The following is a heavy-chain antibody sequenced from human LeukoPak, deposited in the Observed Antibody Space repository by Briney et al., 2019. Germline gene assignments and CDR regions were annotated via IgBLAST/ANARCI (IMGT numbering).Heavy chain of an antibody. D-gene: IGHD3-3*01. CDR3: AKLPTIFGVAGSFDI. CDR1: GITFSSYD. V-gene: IGHV3-23*01. Sequence: GGSLRLSCEASGITFSSYDMSWVRQAPGKGLESISAISDRGKTDYADSVKGRFTISRDNSKNTLYLQLSSLRAEDTAMYYCAKLPTIFGVAGSFDIWGQGTFVTVSS. CDR2: ISDRGKT. J-gene: IGHJ3*02.